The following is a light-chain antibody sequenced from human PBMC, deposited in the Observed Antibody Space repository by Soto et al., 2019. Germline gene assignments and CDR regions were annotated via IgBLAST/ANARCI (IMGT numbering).Light chain of an antibody. J-gene: IGLJ2*01. CDR1: SSDVGGYNY. CDR2: DVS. V-gene: IGLV2-14*01. Sequence: QSVLTQPASVSGSPGQSITISCTGTSSDVGGYNYVSWYQQHPGKAPKLMIYDVSNRPSGVSNRFSGSKSGNTASLTISGLQAEDEAAYCCSSYTSSSTPYVVFGGGTKVTVL. CDR3: SSYTSSSTPYVV.